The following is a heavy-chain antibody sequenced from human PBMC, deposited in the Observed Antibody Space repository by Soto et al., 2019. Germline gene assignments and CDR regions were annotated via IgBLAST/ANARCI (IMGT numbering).Heavy chain of an antibody. CDR2: ISAYNGNT. CDR3: ARNKEVAIPSYDDYRMDV. J-gene: IGHJ6*02. D-gene: IGHD2-21*01. CDR1: GFTFTNNG. Sequence: ASVKVSCKASGFTFTNNGISWVRQAPGQGXEWMGWISAYNGNTNYAQKFLGRVTMTTDTATSTASMELRSLRSDDTAVYYCARNKEVAIPSYDDYRMDVWGQGTTVTVSS. V-gene: IGHV1-18*04.